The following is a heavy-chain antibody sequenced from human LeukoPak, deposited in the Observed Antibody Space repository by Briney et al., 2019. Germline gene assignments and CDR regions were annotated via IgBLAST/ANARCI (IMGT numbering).Heavy chain of an antibody. V-gene: IGHV1-2*02. CDR1: GYTFTDYY. Sequence: APVKVSCKASGYTFTDYYMHWVRQAPGQGLEWMGWINPNSGGTSYPQKFQGRVTMTRDTSISTAYMELSRLRSDDTAVYYCARDLHALSAAGLPEYFQHWGQGTLVIVSS. CDR2: INPNSGGT. CDR3: ARDLHALSAAGLPEYFQH. J-gene: IGHJ1*01. D-gene: IGHD6-13*01.